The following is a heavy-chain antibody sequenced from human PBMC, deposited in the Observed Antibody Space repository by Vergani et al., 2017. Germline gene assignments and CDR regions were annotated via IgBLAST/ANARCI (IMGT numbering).Heavy chain of an antibody. V-gene: IGHV1-69*01. CDR3: ARDTTIRDYVGNWFDP. CDR2: IIPIFGTA. CDR1: GGTFSSYA. D-gene: IGHD4-17*01. Sequence: QVQLVQSGAEVKKPGSSVKVSCKSSGGTFSSYAISWVRQAPGQGLEWMGGIIPIFGTANYAQKFQGRVTITADESTSTAYMELSSLRSEDTAVYYCARDTTIRDYVGNWFDPWGQGTLVTVSS. J-gene: IGHJ5*02.